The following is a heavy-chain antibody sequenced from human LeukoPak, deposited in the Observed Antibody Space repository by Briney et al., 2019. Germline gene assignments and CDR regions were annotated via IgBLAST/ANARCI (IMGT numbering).Heavy chain of an antibody. Sequence: QAGGSLRLSCAASGFTFSSYAMSWVRQAPGKGLEWVSAISGSGGSTYYADSVKGRFTISRDNSKNTLYLQMNSLRAEDTAVYYCAVFRDYYGSGSYDAFDIWGQGTMVTVSS. CDR2: ISGSGGST. CDR1: GFTFSSYA. V-gene: IGHV3-23*01. J-gene: IGHJ3*02. CDR3: AVFRDYYGSGSYDAFDI. D-gene: IGHD3-10*01.